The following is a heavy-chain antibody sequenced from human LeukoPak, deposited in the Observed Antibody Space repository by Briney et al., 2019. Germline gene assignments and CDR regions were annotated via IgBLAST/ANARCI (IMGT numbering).Heavy chain of an antibody. J-gene: IGHJ4*02. D-gene: IGHD2-15*01. CDR1: GGSISSTSYY. Sequence: SETLSLTCTVSGGSISSTSYYWGWIRQPPGKGLEWIGYIYYSGSTNYNPSLKSRVTISVDTSKNQFSLKLSSVTAADTAVYYCAKGIRGGTVDYWGQGTLVTVSS. CDR3: AKGIRGGTVDY. V-gene: IGHV4-61*05. CDR2: IYYSGST.